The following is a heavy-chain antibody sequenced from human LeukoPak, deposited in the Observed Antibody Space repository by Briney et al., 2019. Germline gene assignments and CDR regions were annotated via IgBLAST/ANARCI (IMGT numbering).Heavy chain of an antibody. Sequence: GGSLRLSCEASGFTFNTYSMNWARQAPGKGLEWVSSISSSSSYIYYADSVKGRFTISRDNAKNSLYLQMNSLRAEDTAVYYCARGWETGYQLLPPHYYYYYMDVWGKGTTVTVSS. CDR3: ARGWETGYQLLPPHYYYYYMDV. CDR2: ISSSSSYI. V-gene: IGHV3-21*01. CDR1: GFTFNTYS. D-gene: IGHD2-2*01. J-gene: IGHJ6*03.